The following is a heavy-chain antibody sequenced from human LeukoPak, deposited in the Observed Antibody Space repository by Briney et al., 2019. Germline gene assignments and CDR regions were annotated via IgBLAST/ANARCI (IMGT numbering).Heavy chain of an antibody. CDR2: ISYDGSNK. CDR1: GFTFSSYA. V-gene: IGHV3-30*04. Sequence: GGSLRLSCAASGFTFSSYAMHWVRQAPGKGLEWVAVISYDGSNKYYADSVKGRFTISRDNSKNTLYLQMNSLRAEDTAVYYCARALTLLDTAMRDWGQGTLVTVSS. D-gene: IGHD5-18*01. J-gene: IGHJ4*02. CDR3: ARALTLLDTAMRD.